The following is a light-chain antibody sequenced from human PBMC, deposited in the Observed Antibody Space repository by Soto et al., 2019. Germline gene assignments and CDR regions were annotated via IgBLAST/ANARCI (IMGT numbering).Light chain of an antibody. CDR2: DAS. V-gene: IGKV1-5*01. CDR1: QSISRW. Sequence: DIQMTQSPSTLSASVGDRVTITCRASQSISRWLAWYQQKPGKAPKVLIWDASSLQRGVPSRFSGSGSGTEFTLTLSSLQPDDFATYYCQQYNDYSTWTFGQGTQVEIK. J-gene: IGKJ1*01. CDR3: QQYNDYSTWT.